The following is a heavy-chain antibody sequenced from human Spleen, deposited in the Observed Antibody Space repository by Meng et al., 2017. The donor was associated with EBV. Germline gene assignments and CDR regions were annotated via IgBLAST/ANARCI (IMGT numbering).Heavy chain of an antibody. J-gene: IGHJ4*02. CDR3: ARGIYGYGYFDY. V-gene: IGHV3-66*01. Sequence: QLVDAGGGVVLLGGALTLSCAASGFTFTSDAMHWVRQAPGKGLEWVSLIYGGGSTYFADSVKGRFTISGDNSKNTLYLQMNSLRTDDTAVYYCARGIYGYGYFDYWGQGTLVTVSS. CDR2: IYGGGST. CDR1: GFTFTSDA. D-gene: IGHD5-18*01.